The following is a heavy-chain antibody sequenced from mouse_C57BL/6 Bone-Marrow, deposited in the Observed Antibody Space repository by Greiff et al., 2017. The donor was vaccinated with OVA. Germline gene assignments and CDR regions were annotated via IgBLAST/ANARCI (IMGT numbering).Heavy chain of an antibody. CDR2: IYPRSGNT. V-gene: IGHV1-81*01. CDR1: GYTFTSYG. Sequence: VQLQQSGAELARPGASVKLSCKASGYTFTSYGISWVKQRPGQGLEWIGEIYPRSGNTFYNEQFKGKATLTADKSSSTAYWELRSLTSEDSAVYFCARERQGYAMDYWGQGTSVTVSS. CDR3: ARERQGYAMDY. J-gene: IGHJ4*01.